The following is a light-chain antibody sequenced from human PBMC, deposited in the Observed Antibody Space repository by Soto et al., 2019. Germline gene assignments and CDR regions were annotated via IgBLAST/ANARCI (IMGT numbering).Light chain of an antibody. CDR2: GVS. V-gene: IGKV3-20*01. Sequence: IVLPQSPATLSMSPGERATLSCRASQRVSSDFAWYQQKTGQAPRLLIYGVSSRATGIPDRFSGSGSGTDFALTISRLEPEDFAVYYCQQYGSSPWTFGQGTKVDIK. J-gene: IGKJ1*01. CDR1: QRVSSD. CDR3: QQYGSSPWT.